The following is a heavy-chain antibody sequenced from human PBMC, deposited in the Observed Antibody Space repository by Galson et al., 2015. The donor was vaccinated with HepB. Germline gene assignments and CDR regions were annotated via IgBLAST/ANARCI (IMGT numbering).Heavy chain of an antibody. CDR2: IYWNDDK. Sequence: PALVKPTQTLTLTCTFSGFSLSTSGVGVGWIRQPPGKALEWLALIYWNDDKRYSPSLKSRLTITKDTSKNQVVLTMTNMDPVDTATYYCAHRPYCSSPSCYAAFDYWGQGALLTVSS. J-gene: IGHJ4*02. CDR1: GFSLSTSGVG. V-gene: IGHV2-5*01. D-gene: IGHD2-2*01. CDR3: AHRPYCSSPSCYAAFDY.